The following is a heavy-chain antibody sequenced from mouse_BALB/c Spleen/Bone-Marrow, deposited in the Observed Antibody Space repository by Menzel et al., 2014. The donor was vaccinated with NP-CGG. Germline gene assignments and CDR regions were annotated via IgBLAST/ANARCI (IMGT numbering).Heavy chain of an antibody. CDR3: TRGFAY. CDR2: IYPGSGST. CDR1: GYTFTSYW. J-gene: IGHJ3*01. V-gene: IGHV1S22*01. Sequence: LKESGSELVRPGASVKLSCKASGYTFTSYWMHWVKQRHGQGLEWIGNIYPGSGSTNYDEKFKSKGTLTVDTSSSTAYMHLSSLTSEDSAAYYCTRGFAYWGQGTLVTVSA.